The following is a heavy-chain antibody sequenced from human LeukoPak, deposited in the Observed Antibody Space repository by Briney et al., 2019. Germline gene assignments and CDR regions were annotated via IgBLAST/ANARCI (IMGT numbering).Heavy chain of an antibody. CDR1: GGSISSGGYY. J-gene: IGHJ5*02. D-gene: IGHD5-12*01. Sequence: PSETLSLTCTVSGGSISSGGYYWSWIRQHPGKGLEWIGYIYYRGSTYYNPSLKSRVTISVDTSKNQFSLKPSSVTAADTAVYYCARVVYSGYPVHENWFDPWGQGTLVTVSS. CDR2: IYYRGST. V-gene: IGHV4-31*03. CDR3: ARVVYSGYPVHENWFDP.